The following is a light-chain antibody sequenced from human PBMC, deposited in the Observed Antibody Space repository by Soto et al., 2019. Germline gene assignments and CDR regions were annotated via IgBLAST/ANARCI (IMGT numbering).Light chain of an antibody. J-gene: IGKJ2*01. CDR1: QSISSY. V-gene: IGKV1-5*01. CDR3: QHYHSYSMYT. Sequence: DVQMTQSPSSLSASVGDRVTITCRASQSISSYLNWYQQKPEKAPKLLIFNASTLQSGVPSRFSGSESGTEFALTISSLQPDDSATYYCQHYHSYSMYTFGQGTKVDIK. CDR2: NAS.